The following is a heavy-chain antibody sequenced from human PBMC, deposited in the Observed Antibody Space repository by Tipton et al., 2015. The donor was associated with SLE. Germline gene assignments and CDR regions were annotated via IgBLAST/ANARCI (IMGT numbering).Heavy chain of an antibody. V-gene: IGHV3-33*01. Sequence: SLRLSCAASGFIFSRYGMHWVRQAPGKGLEWVAGMRYDGSNEYYAKSVKGRFTISRENSNNKLFLQMNSLRAADTAVYYCARSNWGWAFDIWGEGAMVTVSS. CDR2: MRYDGSNE. J-gene: IGHJ3*02. D-gene: IGHD7-27*01. CDR3: ARSNWGWAFDI. CDR1: GFIFSRYG.